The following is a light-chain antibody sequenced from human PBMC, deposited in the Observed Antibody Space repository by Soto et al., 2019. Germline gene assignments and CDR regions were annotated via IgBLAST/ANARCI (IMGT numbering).Light chain of an antibody. V-gene: IGLV2-14*01. Sequence: QSVLTQPASVSGSLGQSITISCTRTSTDFGGQNYVSWYQQHPGRAPKLILYEVSNRPSGVSTRFSGSKSGNTASLTISGLQAEDVADYYCSSYTDVVTLEVFGPGTKVTVL. J-gene: IGLJ1*01. CDR2: EVS. CDR1: STDFGGQNY. CDR3: SSYTDVVTLEV.